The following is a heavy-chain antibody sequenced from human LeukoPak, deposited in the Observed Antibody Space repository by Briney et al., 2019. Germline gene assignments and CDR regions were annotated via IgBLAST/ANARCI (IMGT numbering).Heavy chain of an antibody. J-gene: IGHJ5*02. V-gene: IGHV4-59*08. CDR1: GGSISSYY. D-gene: IGHD5-18*01. Sequence: SETLSLTCTVSGGSISSYYWSWIRQPPGKGLEWIGYIYYSGSTNYNPSLKSRVTISVDTSKNQFSLKLSSVTAADTAVYYCARRVDTGNWFDPWGQGTLVTVSS. CDR2: IYYSGST. CDR3: ARRVDTGNWFDP.